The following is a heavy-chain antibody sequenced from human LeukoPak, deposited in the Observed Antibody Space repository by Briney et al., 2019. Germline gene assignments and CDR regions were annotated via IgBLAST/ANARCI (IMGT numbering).Heavy chain of an antibody. CDR1: LFTFSSHS. J-gene: IGHJ3*02. D-gene: IGHD1-26*01. CDR2: ISSSSSYI. V-gene: IGHV3-21*01. Sequence: GGALRLCCAGSLFTFSSHSMNSVRQAPGKGLEWVSSISSSSSYIYYVDSVKGRFTISIHNAKTSLYLQTNSLRAEDTAVYYCARDKGEEFHDAFDIWGQGKMVTVSS. CDR3: ARDKGEEFHDAFDI.